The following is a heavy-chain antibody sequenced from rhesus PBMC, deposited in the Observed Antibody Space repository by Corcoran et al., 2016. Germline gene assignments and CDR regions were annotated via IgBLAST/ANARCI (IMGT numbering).Heavy chain of an antibody. CDR3: AAPYDF. CDR1: GASISSFW. V-gene: IGHV4-80*01. Sequence: QVQLQESGPGVVKPSETLSLTCAVSGASISSFWWGWIRQTPGKGLEWIGEINGNSGRPYYNTSLESRVTISRDASKNQFSLKLNSVTAADTAVYYCAAPYDFWGQGLRVTVSS. CDR2: INGNSGRP. J-gene: IGHJ3*01. D-gene: IGHD4-11*01.